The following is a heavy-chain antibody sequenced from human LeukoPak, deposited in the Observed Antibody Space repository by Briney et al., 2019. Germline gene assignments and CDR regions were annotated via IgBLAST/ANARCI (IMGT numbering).Heavy chain of an antibody. CDR3: ARSGYYHYYGLDV. J-gene: IGHJ6*02. CDR1: GFTFSSYD. D-gene: IGHD6-13*01. Sequence: PGGSLRLSCVASGFTFSSYDLHWVRQTTGKGLEWVSAIGTADDTFYPDSVKGRFTISRDDAKNSLYLQMRNSRVGDTAVYYCARSGYYHYYGLDVWGQGTTVTVSS. CDR2: IGTADDT. V-gene: IGHV3-13*04.